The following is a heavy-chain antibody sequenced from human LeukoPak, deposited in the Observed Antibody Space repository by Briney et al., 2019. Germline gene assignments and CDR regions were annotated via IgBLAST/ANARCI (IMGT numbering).Heavy chain of an antibody. CDR3: ARPSRPYCSSTSCYGPYNWFDP. D-gene: IGHD2-2*01. V-gene: IGHV4-39*01. CDR1: GGSISSSSYY. Sequence: PSETLSLTCTVSGGSISSSSYYWGWIRQPPGKGLEWIGSIYYSGSTYYNPSLKSRVTISVDTSKNQFSLKQSSVTAADTAVYYCARPSRPYCSSTSCYGPYNWFDPWGQGTLVTVSS. J-gene: IGHJ5*02. CDR2: IYYSGST.